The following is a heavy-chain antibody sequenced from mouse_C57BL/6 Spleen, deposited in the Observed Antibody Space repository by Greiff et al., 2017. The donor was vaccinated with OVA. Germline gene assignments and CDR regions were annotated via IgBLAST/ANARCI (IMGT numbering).Heavy chain of an antibody. Sequence: EVKLVESGPELVMPGASVKMSCKASGYTFTDYNMHWVKQSHGKSLEWIGYINPNNGGTTYKQMFKGKATLTVNKSSSTAYMELRSLTSEESAVYYCARDYDYDHYAMDSWGQGTSVTVSS. V-gene: IGHV1-22*01. CDR1: GYTFTDYN. CDR2: INPNNGGT. J-gene: IGHJ4*01. D-gene: IGHD2-4*01. CDR3: ARDYDYDHYAMDS.